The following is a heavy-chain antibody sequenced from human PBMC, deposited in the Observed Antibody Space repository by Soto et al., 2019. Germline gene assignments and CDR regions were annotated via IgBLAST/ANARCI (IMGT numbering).Heavy chain of an antibody. D-gene: IGHD6-19*01. Sequence: GVSVKVSCKASGGTFSSYAISWVRQAPGQGLEWMGGIIPIFGTANYAQKFQGRVTITADKSTSTAYMELSSLRSEDTAVYYCAREPAVAGTVYFDYWGQGSLVTVSS. V-gene: IGHV1-69*06. CDR3: AREPAVAGTVYFDY. J-gene: IGHJ4*02. CDR1: GGTFSSYA. CDR2: IIPIFGTA.